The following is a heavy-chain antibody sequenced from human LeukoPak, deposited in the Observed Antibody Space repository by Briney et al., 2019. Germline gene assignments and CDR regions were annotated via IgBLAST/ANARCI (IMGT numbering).Heavy chain of an antibody. D-gene: IGHD3-22*01. V-gene: IGHV1-2*06. J-gene: IGHJ4*02. CDR2: INPNSGGT. CDR3: ARAKSSNYYDSSGYFLY. Sequence: GASVKVSCKASGYTFTGYYMHWVRQAPGQGLEWMGRINPNSGGTNYAKKFQGRVTMTRDTSISTAYMELSRLRSDDTAVYYCARAKSSNYYDSSGYFLYWGQGTLVTVSS. CDR1: GYTFTGYY.